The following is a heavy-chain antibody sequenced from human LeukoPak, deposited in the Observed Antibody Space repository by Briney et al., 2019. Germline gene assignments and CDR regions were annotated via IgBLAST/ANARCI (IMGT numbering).Heavy chain of an antibody. CDR2: MSGSGDTT. D-gene: IGHD6-19*01. CDR3: AKLAGISGWYVYYFDY. Sequence: GGSLRLFCAASGFTFCTHAMTWVRQAPGKELEWVSGMSGSGDTTYYADSVKGRFTISRDNSKNTLFLQMNSLRAEDTAVYYCAKLAGISGWYVYYFDYWGQGTLVTVS. CDR1: GFTFCTHA. V-gene: IGHV3-23*01. J-gene: IGHJ4*02.